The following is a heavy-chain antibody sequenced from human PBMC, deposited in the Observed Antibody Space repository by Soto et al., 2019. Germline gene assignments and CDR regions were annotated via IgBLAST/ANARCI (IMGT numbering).Heavy chain of an antibody. CDR3: AKNQERELPRVIDF. CDR2: ISSSSSYI. Sequence: GGSLRLSCAASGFTFSSYSMNWVRQAPGKGLEWVSSISSSSSYIYYADYVRGRFTISRDRSKNTLYLQMSSLSAEDTALYYCAKNQERELPRVIDFWGQGTLVTVSS. J-gene: IGHJ4*02. CDR1: GFTFSSYS. V-gene: IGHV3-21*04. D-gene: IGHD1-7*01.